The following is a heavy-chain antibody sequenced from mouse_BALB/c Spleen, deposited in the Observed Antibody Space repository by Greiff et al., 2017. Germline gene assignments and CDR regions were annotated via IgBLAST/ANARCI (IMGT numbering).Heavy chain of an antibody. CDR1: GFTFSSFG. Sequence: EVKLVESGGGLVQPGGSRNLSCAASGFTFSSFGMHWVRQAPEKGLEWVAYISSDSSTIYYADTVKGRFTISIDTPKNTLFLEMTSLRSEDTAMYYCARSRLQYYFDYWGQGTTLTVSS. CDR2: ISSDSSTI. CDR3: ARSRLQYYFDY. V-gene: IGHV5-17*02. J-gene: IGHJ2*01.